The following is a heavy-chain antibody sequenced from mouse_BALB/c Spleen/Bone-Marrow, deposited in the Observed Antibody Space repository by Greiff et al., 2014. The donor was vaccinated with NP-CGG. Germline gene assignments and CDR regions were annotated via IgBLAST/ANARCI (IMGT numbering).Heavy chain of an antibody. CDR1: GYTFTCYW. J-gene: IGHJ2*01. CDR2: IAPGSGST. D-gene: IGHD1-1*01. Sequence: DLVKPGASVKLSCKASGYTFTCYWINWIKQRPGQGLEWIGRIAPGSGSTYYNEMFKGKATLTVDTSSSTAYIQLSSLSSEDSAVYFCARFPFYYGSSFYYFDYWGQGTTLTVSS. V-gene: IGHV1S41*01. CDR3: ARFPFYYGSSFYYFDY.